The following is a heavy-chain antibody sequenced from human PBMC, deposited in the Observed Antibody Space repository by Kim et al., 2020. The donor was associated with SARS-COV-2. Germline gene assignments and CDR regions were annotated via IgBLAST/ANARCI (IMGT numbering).Heavy chain of an antibody. V-gene: IGHV1-69*13. J-gene: IGHJ6*02. D-gene: IGHD6-13*01. Sequence: SVKVSCKASGGTFSSYAISWVRQAPGQGLEWMGGIVPIFGTANYAQKFQGRVTITADESTSTAYMELSSLRSEDTAVYYCAVDSSSWLTSYYYYGMDVWGQGTTVTVSS. CDR3: AVDSSSWLTSYYYYGMDV. CDR2: IVPIFGTA. CDR1: GGTFSSYA.